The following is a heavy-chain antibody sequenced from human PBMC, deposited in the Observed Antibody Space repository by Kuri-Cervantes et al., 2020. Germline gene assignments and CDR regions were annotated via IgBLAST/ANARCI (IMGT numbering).Heavy chain of an antibody. J-gene: IGHJ3*02. CDR3: SILSPGTTWAFDI. V-gene: IGHV3-30*03. CDR2: ISYDGSNK. Sequence: GESLKISCAASGFTFSSYGMHWVRQAPGKGLEWVAVISYDGSNKYYADSVKGRFTISRDNSKNTLYLQMNSLRAEDTAVYYCSILSPGTTWAFDIWGQGTTVTVSS. D-gene: IGHD1-7*01. CDR1: GFTFSSYG.